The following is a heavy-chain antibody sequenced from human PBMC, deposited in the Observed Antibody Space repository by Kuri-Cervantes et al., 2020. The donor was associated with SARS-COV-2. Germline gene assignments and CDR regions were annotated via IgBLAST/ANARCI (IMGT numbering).Heavy chain of an antibody. CDR3: ARDSSSGWFSY. Sequence: GGSLRLSCAASGFTFSSYWMNWVRQAPGKGLEWVSYISSSSSTIYYADSVKGRFTISRDNAKNSLYLQMNSLRAEDTAVYYCARDSSSGWFSYWGQGTPVTVSS. D-gene: IGHD6-19*01. CDR1: GFTFSSYW. J-gene: IGHJ4*02. CDR2: ISSSSSTI. V-gene: IGHV3-48*01.